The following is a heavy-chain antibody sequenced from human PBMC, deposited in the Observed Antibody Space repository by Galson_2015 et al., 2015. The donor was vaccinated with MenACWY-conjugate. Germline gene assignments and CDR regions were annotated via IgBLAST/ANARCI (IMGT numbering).Heavy chain of an antibody. CDR1: GYTFTSYY. V-gene: IGHV1-46*01. Sequence: SVKVSCKASGYTFTSYYMHWVRQAPGQGLEWMGIINPSGGSTSYAQKFQGRVTMTRDTSTSTVYMELSSLRSEDTAVYYCARDRYCGGDCSDALDIWGQGTMVTVSS. CDR3: ARDRYCGGDCSDALDI. D-gene: IGHD2-21*02. J-gene: IGHJ3*02. CDR2: INPSGGST.